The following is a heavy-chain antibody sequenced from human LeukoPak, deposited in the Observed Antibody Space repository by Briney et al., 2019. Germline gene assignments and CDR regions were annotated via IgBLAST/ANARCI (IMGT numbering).Heavy chain of an antibody. CDR2: IYDSGST. V-gene: IGHV4-39*01. CDR1: GGSIRSSYYY. J-gene: IGHJ5*02. CDR3: ARQSGKNWFDP. Sequence: SETLSLTCTVSGGSIRSSYYYWGWIRQPPGKGLEWIGSIYDSGSTYYNPSLKSRVTISVDTSKNQFSLKLNSVTAADTAVYYCARQSGKNWFDPWGQGTLVTVSS.